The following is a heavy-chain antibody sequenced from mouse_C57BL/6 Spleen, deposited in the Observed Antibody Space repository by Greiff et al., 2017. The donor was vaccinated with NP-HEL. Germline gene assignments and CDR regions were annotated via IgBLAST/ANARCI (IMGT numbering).Heavy chain of an antibody. Sequence: VQLKESGGGLVKPGGSLKLSCAASGFTFSDYCMHWVRQAPEKGLEWVAYIGGDSSTSYYADKVKGRFTISRDTATNTVFLQMTSLRSEDTAMYYCATTDYYGSSYDYAMDYWGQGTSVTVSS. D-gene: IGHD1-1*01. CDR1: GFTFSDYC. CDR2: IGGDSSTS. J-gene: IGHJ4*01. V-gene: IGHV5-17*01. CDR3: ATTDYYGSSYDYAMDY.